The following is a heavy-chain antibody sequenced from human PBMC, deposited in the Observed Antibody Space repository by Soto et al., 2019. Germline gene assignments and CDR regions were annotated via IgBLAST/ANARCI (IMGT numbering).Heavy chain of an antibody. J-gene: IGHJ6*03. Sequence: ASVKVSCKASGYTFTSYGISWVRQAPGQGLEWMGWISAYNGNTNYAQKLQGRVTMTTDTSTSTAYMELRSLRSDDTAVYYCARDYGPLRDYSYYYMDVWGKGTTVTVSS. CDR1: GYTFTSYG. V-gene: IGHV1-18*01. CDR2: ISAYNGNT. CDR3: ARDYGPLRDYSYYYMDV. D-gene: IGHD2-15*01.